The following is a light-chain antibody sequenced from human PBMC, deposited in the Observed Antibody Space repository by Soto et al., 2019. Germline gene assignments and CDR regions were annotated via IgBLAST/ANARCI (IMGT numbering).Light chain of an antibody. CDR1: SSNIGADYD. CDR3: QSYDSSLSVV. V-gene: IGLV1-40*01. J-gene: IGLJ2*01. CDR2: GDT. Sequence: QSVLTQPPSVSGAPGQRGTIPCTGSSSNIGADYDVHWYQHLPGTAPKLLIYGDTNRPSGVPDRFSASKSGTSASLAIAGLQADDEADYYCQSYDSSLSVVFGGGTKLTVL.